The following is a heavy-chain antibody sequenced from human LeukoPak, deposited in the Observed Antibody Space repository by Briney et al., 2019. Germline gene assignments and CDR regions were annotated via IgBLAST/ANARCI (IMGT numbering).Heavy chain of an antibody. CDR3: ARCRGDCPIDY. Sequence: GGSLRLSCAASGFTVSSIYMSWIREAPGKGLEWVSLIYTGGTTYYADSVKGRFTIARDNSKNTGYLQMNSLRAGDTAVYYCARCRGDCPIDYWGQGTLVTVYS. CDR2: IYTGGTT. V-gene: IGHV3-53*01. D-gene: IGHD2-21*02. CDR1: GFTVSSIY. J-gene: IGHJ4*02.